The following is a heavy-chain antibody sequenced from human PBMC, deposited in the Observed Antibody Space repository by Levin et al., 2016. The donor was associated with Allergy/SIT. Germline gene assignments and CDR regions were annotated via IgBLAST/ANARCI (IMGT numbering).Heavy chain of an antibody. CDR3: ARDQGNPKNYYYYGMDV. J-gene: IGHJ6*02. Sequence: SVKVSCKASGGTFSSYAISWVRQAPGQGLEWMGGIIPIFGTANYAQKFQGRVTITADESTSTAYMELSSLRSEDTAVYYCARDQGNPKNYYYYGMDVWGQGTTVTVSS. CDR1: GGTFSSYA. CDR2: IIPIFGTA. V-gene: IGHV1-69*13.